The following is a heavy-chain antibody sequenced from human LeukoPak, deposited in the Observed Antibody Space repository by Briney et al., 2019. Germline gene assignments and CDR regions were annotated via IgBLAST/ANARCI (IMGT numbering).Heavy chain of an antibody. Sequence: SETLSLTCAVYGGSFSGYYWSWIRQPPGKGLEWIGEINHSGSTNYNPSLKSRVTISVDTSKDQFSLKLISVTAADTAAYYCARVVLSSDWAFDIWGQGTMVTVSS. CDR1: GGSFSGYY. CDR3: ARVVLSSDWAFDI. CDR2: INHSGST. D-gene: IGHD2-21*01. V-gene: IGHV4-34*01. J-gene: IGHJ3*02.